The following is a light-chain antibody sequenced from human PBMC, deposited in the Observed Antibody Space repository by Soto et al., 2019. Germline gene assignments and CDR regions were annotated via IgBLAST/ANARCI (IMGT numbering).Light chain of an antibody. J-gene: IGKJ1*01. CDR2: GAS. Sequence: EIVLTQSPGTLSLSPWERATLSCRASQSVSGRYLAWYQQKPGQAPRLLIYGASSRATGIPDRFSGSGSGTDFTLTISRLEPEDFAVYYCQQYGISPRTFGQGTKV. CDR3: QQYGISPRT. CDR1: QSVSGRY. V-gene: IGKV3-20*01.